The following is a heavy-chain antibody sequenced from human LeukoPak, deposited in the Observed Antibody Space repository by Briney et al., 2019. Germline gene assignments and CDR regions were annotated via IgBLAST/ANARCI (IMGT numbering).Heavy chain of an antibody. J-gene: IGHJ4*02. CDR2: ISSGSRYM. CDR3: ATDVRDEYSSGWYPIGY. Sequence: GGSLRLSCAASGFTVSSNYMSWVRQAPGKGLEWVSSISSGSRYMYYADSVKGRFTISRDNAKNSLYLLMNSLRVEDTAVYYCATDVRDEYSSGWYPIGYWGQGTLVTVSS. CDR1: GFTVSSNY. D-gene: IGHD6-19*01. V-gene: IGHV3-21*01.